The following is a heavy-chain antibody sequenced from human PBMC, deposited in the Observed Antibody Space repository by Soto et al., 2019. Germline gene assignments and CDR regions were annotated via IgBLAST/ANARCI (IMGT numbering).Heavy chain of an antibody. CDR3: ARVTSGSRMGGYYFDY. CDR1: GGSVSSGSYY. V-gene: IGHV4-61*01. CDR2: IYYSGNT. Sequence: SDTLSLTCTVCGGSVSSGSYYWRWIRQPPGKGLEWIGYIYYSGNTNYNPSLKSRVTISVDTSKNQFSLKLSSVTAADTAVYYCARVTSGSRMGGYYFDYWGQGTLVTVSS. D-gene: IGHD1-26*01. J-gene: IGHJ4*02.